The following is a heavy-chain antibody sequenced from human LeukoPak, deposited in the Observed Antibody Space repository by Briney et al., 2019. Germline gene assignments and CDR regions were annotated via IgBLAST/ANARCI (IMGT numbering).Heavy chain of an antibody. CDR1: GFTFSSYW. V-gene: IGHV3-7*01. CDR3: ASDRSGGSCYECWFDP. Sequence: GGSLRLSCAASGFTFSSYWMSWVRQAPGKGLEWVANIKQDGSEKYYVGSVKGRFTISRDNAKNSLYLQMNSLRAEDTAVYYCASDRSGGSCYECWFDPWGQGTLVTVSS. CDR2: IKQDGSEK. D-gene: IGHD2-15*01. J-gene: IGHJ5*02.